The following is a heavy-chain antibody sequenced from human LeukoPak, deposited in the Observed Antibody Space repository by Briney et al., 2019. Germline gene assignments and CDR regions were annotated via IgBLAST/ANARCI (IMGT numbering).Heavy chain of an antibody. CDR1: GFTFSRYN. V-gene: IGHV3-21*01. D-gene: IGHD5-18*01. CDR2: ISSSSSYI. J-gene: IGHJ4*02. Sequence: GGSLRLSCEASGFTFSRYNLTCVPQAPGKGLVWVSSISSSSSYIYYADSVKGRFTISRDNAKNSLYLQMSSLRAEDTALYYCARQAETAMLIWTFTDYWGQGTLVTVSS. CDR3: ARQAETAMLIWTFTDY.